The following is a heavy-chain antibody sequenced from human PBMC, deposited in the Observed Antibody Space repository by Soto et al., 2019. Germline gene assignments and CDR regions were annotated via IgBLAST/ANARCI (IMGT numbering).Heavy chain of an antibody. Sequence: PGGSLRLSCVASGFTFSSYAMSWVRQAPGKGLEWVSGISGSGGATYYADSVKGRLTISRDNSKNMLSLQMNSLRAEDTAVYYCAREYTAWPLAYGLDVWGQGTTVTVSS. J-gene: IGHJ6*02. V-gene: IGHV3-23*01. CDR3: AREYTAWPLAYGLDV. CDR1: GFTFSSYA. CDR2: ISGSGGAT. D-gene: IGHD2-2*02.